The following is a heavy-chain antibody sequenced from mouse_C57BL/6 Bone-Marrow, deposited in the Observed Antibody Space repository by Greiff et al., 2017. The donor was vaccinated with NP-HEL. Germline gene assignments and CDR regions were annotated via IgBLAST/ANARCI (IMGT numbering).Heavy chain of an antibody. V-gene: IGHV5-4*01. CDR1: GFTFSSYA. J-gene: IGHJ3*01. Sequence: EVQRVESGGGLVKPGGSLKLSCAASGFTFSSYAMSWVRQTPEKRLEWVATISDGGSYTYYPDNVKGRFTISRDNAKNNLYLQMSHLKSEDTAMYYCARDRDYDYDGFAYWGQGTLVTVSA. D-gene: IGHD2-4*01. CDR3: ARDRDYDYDGFAY. CDR2: ISDGGSYT.